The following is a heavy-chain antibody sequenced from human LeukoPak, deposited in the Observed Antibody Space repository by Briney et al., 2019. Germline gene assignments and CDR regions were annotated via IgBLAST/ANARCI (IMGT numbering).Heavy chain of an antibody. CDR2: IIPIFGTA. CDR1: GGTFSSYA. CDR3: AREGVAGLNYFDY. V-gene: IGHV1-69*05. Sequence: ASVKVSCKASGGTFSSYAISWVRQAPGQGLEWMGGIIPIFGTANYAQKFQGGVTITTDESTSTAYMELSSLRSEDTAVYYCAREGVAGLNYFDYWGQGTLVTVSS. D-gene: IGHD3-10*01. J-gene: IGHJ4*02.